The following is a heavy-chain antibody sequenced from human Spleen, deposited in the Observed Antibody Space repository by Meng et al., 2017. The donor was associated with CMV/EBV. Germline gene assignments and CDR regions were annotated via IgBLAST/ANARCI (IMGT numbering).Heavy chain of an antibody. Sequence: LSVSCVASEFIVSSNYMNWVRQAPGKGLEWVSIIYGGDTTFYADSVKGRFTISRDNSRNTLYLQMSNLRAEDTAIYYCARGSHWFDPWGQGTLVTVSS. V-gene: IGHV3-53*01. J-gene: IGHJ5*02. CDR3: ARGSHWFDP. CDR1: EFIVSSNY. CDR2: IYGGDTT.